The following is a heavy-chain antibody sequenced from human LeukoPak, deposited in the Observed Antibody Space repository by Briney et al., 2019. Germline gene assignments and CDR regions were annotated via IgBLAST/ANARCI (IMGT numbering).Heavy chain of an antibody. CDR2: IIPIFGTA. Sequence: SVNVSCKASGGTFSSYAISWVRQAPGQGLEWMGGIIPIFGTANYAQKFQGRVTITADESTSTAYMELSSLRSEDTAVYYCARAPFSEAGRSDYYYYYGMDVWGQGTTVTVSS. CDR3: ARAPFSEAGRSDYYYYYGMDV. CDR1: GGTFSSYA. D-gene: IGHD1-14*01. V-gene: IGHV1-69*13. J-gene: IGHJ6*02.